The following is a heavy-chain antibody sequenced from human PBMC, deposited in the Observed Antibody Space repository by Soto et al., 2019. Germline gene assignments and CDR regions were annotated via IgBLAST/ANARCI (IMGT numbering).Heavy chain of an antibody. CDR1: GGSVSSGSYY. CDR3: ARGGGDPASGYFDY. J-gene: IGHJ4*02. Sequence: SETLSLTCTVSGGSVSSGSYYWSWIRQPPGKGLEWIGYIYYSGSTNYNPSLKSRVTISVDTSKNQFSLKLSSVTAADTAVYCCARGGGDPASGYFDYWGQGTLVTVSS. V-gene: IGHV4-61*01. D-gene: IGHD3-10*01. CDR2: IYYSGST.